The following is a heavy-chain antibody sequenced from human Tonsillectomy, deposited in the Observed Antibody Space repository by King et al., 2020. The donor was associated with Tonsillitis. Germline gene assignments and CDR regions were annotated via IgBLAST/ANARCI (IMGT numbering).Heavy chain of an antibody. D-gene: IGHD2-15*01. V-gene: IGHV3-21*01. J-gene: IGHJ4*02. CDR1: GFTFSSYS. CDR3: AVWVAAVVILVVGGY. Sequence: VQLVESGGGLVKPGGSLRLSCAASGFTFSSYSMNWVRQAPGKGLEWVSSISSSSSYIYYADSVKGRFTISRDNAKNSLYLQMNSLRAEGMAVYYCAVWVAAVVILVVGGYWGQGTLVTVSS. CDR2: ISSSSSYI.